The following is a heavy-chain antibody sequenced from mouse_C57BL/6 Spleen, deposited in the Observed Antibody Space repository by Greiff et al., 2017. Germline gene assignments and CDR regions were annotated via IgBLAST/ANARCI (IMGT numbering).Heavy chain of an antibody. Sequence: QVQLKESGPGLVAPSQSLSITCTVSGFSLTSYGVHWVRQPPGKGLEWLVVIWSDGSTTYNSALKSRLSISKDNTKSQVFLKMNRLQTDDTAMYYCARHEDYDSYCAMDYWGQGTSVTVSS. CDR3: ARHEDYDSYCAMDY. CDR1: GFSLTSYG. CDR2: IWSDGST. J-gene: IGHJ4*01. D-gene: IGHD2-4*01. V-gene: IGHV2-6-1*01.